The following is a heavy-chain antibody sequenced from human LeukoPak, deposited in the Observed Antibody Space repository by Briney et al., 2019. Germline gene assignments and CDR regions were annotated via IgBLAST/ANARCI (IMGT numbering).Heavy chain of an antibody. Sequence: PGGSLRLSCAASGFILWSYGMHGVRQAPGKGLEWVALTWYDGSSTNYADSVEGRFTISRDNSKNTLYLQMSSLRAEDTAIYYCARCRGGYTADSYFDYWGQGTLVTVSS. D-gene: IGHD5-18*01. CDR1: GFILWSYG. CDR2: TWYDGSST. CDR3: ARCRGGYTADSYFDY. J-gene: IGHJ4*02. V-gene: IGHV3-33*01.